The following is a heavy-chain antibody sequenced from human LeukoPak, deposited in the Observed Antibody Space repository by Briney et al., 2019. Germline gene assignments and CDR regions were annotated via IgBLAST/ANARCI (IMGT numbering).Heavy chain of an antibody. CDR3: GRSRRINASLYYYMDV. V-gene: IGHV4-34*01. D-gene: IGHD2-15*01. CDR1: GGSFSGYY. J-gene: IGHJ6*03. Sequence: PSETLSLTCAVYGGSFSGYYWSWIRQPPGKGLEWIGEINHSGSTNYNPSLKSRVTISVDTSKNQFSLKLSSVTAADTAVYYCGRSRRINASLYYYMDVWGKGTTVTVSS. CDR2: INHSGST.